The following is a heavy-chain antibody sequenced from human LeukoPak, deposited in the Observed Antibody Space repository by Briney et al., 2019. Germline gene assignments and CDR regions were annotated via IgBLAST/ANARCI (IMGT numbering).Heavy chain of an antibody. V-gene: IGHV3-23*01. Sequence: GGSLRLSCAASGFTFSSYAMSWVRQAPGKGLEWVSAISGSGGSTYYADSVKGRFTISRDNSKNTLYLQMNGLRAEDTAVYYCAKDRGYYGSGSYPPPTDYWGQGTLVTVSS. D-gene: IGHD3-10*01. CDR2: ISGSGGST. CDR3: AKDRGYYGSGSYPPPTDY. J-gene: IGHJ4*02. CDR1: GFTFSSYA.